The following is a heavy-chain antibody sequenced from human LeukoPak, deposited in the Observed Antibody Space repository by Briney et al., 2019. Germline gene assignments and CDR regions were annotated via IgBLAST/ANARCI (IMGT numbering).Heavy chain of an antibody. Sequence: EASVKVSCKASGGTFSSYAISWVRQAPGQGLEWMGGIIPILGTANYAQKFQGRVTITADESTSTAYMELSSLRSEDTAVYYCAVALGYYYGMGVWGKGTTVTVSS. CDR2: IIPILGTA. D-gene: IGHD3-16*01. CDR3: AVALGYYYGMGV. V-gene: IGHV1-69*13. J-gene: IGHJ6*04. CDR1: GGTFSSYA.